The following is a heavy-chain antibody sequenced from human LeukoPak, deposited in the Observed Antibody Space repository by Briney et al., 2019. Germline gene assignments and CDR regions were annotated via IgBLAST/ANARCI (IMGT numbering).Heavy chain of an antibody. Sequence: PGESLKISCGASGFTFEDHGMTWVRQVPDKGLEWVSNINRHGDRTSYAESVKGRFTISRDNAKNSLYLQMDSLTTEDTAVFYCARQKSSSMILDYWGQGVLVIVSS. V-gene: IGHV3-20*04. J-gene: IGHJ4*02. CDR1: GFTFEDHG. CDR2: INRHGDRT. D-gene: IGHD3-22*01. CDR3: ARQKSSSMILDY.